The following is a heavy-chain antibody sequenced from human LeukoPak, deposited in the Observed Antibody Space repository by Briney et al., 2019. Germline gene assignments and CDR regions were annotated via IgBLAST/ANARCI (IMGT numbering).Heavy chain of an antibody. CDR3: VRDRNSNLRLGF. V-gene: IGHV4-34*01. CDR2: INHSEST. CDR1: GGSFSGYY. D-gene: IGHD5-12*01. Sequence: SETLSLTCAVYGGSFSGYYWSWIRQPPGKGLEWIGEINHSESTNYNPSLKSRVTISVDTSKNQFSLRLSSVTAADTAMYFCVRDRNSNLRLGFWGQGALVTVSS. J-gene: IGHJ4*02.